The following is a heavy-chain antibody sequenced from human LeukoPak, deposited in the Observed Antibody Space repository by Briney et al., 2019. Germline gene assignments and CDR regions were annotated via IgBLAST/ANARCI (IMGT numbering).Heavy chain of an antibody. D-gene: IGHD3-9*01. Sequence: SGTLSLTCTVSGGSISSYYWSWIRQPPGKGLGWIGYIYYSGSTNYNPSLKSRVTISVDTSKNQFSLKLSSVAAADTAVYYCASGLTGYYDWYFDYWGQGTLVTVSS. CDR3: ASGLTGYYDWYFDY. CDR2: IYYSGST. V-gene: IGHV4-59*01. J-gene: IGHJ4*02. CDR1: GGSISSYY.